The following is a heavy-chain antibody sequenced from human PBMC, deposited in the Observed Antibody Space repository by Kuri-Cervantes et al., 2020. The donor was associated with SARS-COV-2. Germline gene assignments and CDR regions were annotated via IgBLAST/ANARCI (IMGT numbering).Heavy chain of an antibody. V-gene: IGHV4-4*07. D-gene: IGHD3-22*01. J-gene: IGHJ4*02. CDR1: GGSISSYY. Sequence: ESLKISCTVSGGSISSYYWSWIRQPAGKGLEWIGRIYTSGSTNYNPSLKSRVTMSVDTSKNQFSLKLSSVTAADTAVYYCARDADSSGSLDYWGRGALVTVSS. CDR3: ARDADSSGSLDY. CDR2: IYTSGST.